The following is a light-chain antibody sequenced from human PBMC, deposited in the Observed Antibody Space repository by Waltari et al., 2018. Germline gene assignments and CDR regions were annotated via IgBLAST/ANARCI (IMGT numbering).Light chain of an antibody. CDR3: LQYNGEPRT. V-gene: IGKV1-5*03. J-gene: IGKJ1*01. Sequence: DIQMTQSPSTLSASVGERVTITCRASQNINTWLAWHQQKPGKAPNLLIYKASSLESGVPSRFSGSGSGTEFTLTISSLQPDDFATYYCLQYNGEPRTFGQGTKVEVK. CDR2: KAS. CDR1: QNINTW.